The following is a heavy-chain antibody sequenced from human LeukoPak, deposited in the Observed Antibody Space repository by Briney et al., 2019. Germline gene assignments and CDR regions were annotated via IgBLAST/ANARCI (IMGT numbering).Heavy chain of an antibody. CDR1: GGSVSSATNY. D-gene: IGHD6-13*01. Sequence: KPSETLSLTCTVSGGSVSSATNYGGWIRQPPGKGLEWIGTVYFSGTTYYNPSLKSRLTMSVDTSKNQFSLRLRSVTAADTAVYYCASSQYPIAAADNWFDPWGQGSLVTVSS. CDR3: ASSQYPIAAADNWFDP. V-gene: IGHV4-39*01. CDR2: VYFSGTT. J-gene: IGHJ5*02.